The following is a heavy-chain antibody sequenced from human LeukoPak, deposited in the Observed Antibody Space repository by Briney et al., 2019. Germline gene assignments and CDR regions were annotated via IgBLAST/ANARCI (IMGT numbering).Heavy chain of an antibody. V-gene: IGHV4-39*07. CDR1: GDSISSTIYY. CDR3: AKDRRLASYDY. Sequence: SETLSLTCTVSGDSISSTIYYWGWIRQPPGKGLEWIGCIYHSGSTYYNPSLKSRVTISVDTSKNQFSLNLSSVTAADTAVYHCAKDRRLASYDYWGQGALVTVSS. CDR2: IYHSGST. J-gene: IGHJ4*02. D-gene: IGHD3-22*01.